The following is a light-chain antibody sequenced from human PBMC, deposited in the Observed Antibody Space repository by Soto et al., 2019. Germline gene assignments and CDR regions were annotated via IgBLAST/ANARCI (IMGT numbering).Light chain of an antibody. Sequence: AIRMTQSPSSFSASTGDRVTITCRASQGISSYLAWYQQKPGKAPKLLIYAAYTLQSGVPSRFSGSGSGTDFTLTISCLQSEDFATYYCQQYYSYSITFGQGTRLEIK. V-gene: IGKV1-8*01. CDR2: AAY. CDR3: QQYYSYSIT. J-gene: IGKJ5*01. CDR1: QGISSY.